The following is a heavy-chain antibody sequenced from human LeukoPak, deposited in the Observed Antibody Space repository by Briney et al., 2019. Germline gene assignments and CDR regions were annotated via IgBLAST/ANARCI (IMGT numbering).Heavy chain of an antibody. J-gene: IGHJ6*02. CDR2: MNPNSGNT. D-gene: IGHD2-2*01. Sequence: ASVKVSCKASGYTFTSYDINWVRQATGQGLEWMGWMNPNSGNTGYAQKFQGRVTMTRNTSISTAYMELSSLRSEDTAVYYCAREKVVVVPAATGTSWYYYWMDVWGRGTTVTVSS. V-gene: IGHV1-8*01. CDR1: GYTFTSYD. CDR3: AREKVVVVPAATGTSWYYYWMDV.